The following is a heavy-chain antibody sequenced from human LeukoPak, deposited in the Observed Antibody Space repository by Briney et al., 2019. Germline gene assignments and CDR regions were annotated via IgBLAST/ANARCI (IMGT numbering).Heavy chain of an antibody. J-gene: IGHJ4*02. CDR2: INPSGGST. D-gene: IGHD3-9*01. CDR3: ARDLYDILTGPDY. V-gene: IGHV1-46*01. CDR1: GYTFTSYY. Sequence: ASVKVSCKASGYTFTSYYMHWVRQAPGQGLEWMGIINPSGGSTSHAQKFQGRVTMTRDMSTSTVYMELSSLRSEDTAVHYCARDLYDILTGPDYWGQGTLVTVSS.